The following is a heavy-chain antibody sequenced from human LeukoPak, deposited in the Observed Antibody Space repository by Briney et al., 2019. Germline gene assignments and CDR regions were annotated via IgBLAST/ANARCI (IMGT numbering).Heavy chain of an antibody. J-gene: IGHJ3*02. D-gene: IGHD3-9*01. CDR3: AREGIELRYFDAFDI. Sequence: SVKVSCKASGGTYSSYAISWVRQAPGQGLEWMGGIIPMFGTANYAQKFQGRVTITTDESTSTAYMELSSLRSEDKAVYYCAREGIELRYFDAFDIWGQGTMVTVSS. V-gene: IGHV1-69*05. CDR2: IIPMFGTA. CDR1: GGTYSSYA.